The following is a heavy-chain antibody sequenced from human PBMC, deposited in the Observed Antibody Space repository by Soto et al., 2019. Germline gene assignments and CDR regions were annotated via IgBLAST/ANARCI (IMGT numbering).Heavy chain of an antibody. J-gene: IGHJ4*02. D-gene: IGHD2-21*01. CDR1: GFTFSDFY. Sequence: GVSLRLSCEVSGFTFSDFYMSWIRQSPGKGLEWLSYISPKSNYKQYAESVKGRHTISRDKAKNSLSLQMNSLRVEDTAVYYCVRGGGGGQFDSWGQGTLVTVSS. CDR3: VRGGGGGQFDS. CDR2: ISPKSNYK. V-gene: IGHV3-11*06.